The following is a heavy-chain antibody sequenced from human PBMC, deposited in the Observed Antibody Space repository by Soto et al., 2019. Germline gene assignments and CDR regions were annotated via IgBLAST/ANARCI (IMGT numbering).Heavy chain of an antibody. V-gene: IGHV3-23*01. CDR3: AKDLGGYSGYAFDH. D-gene: IGHD5-12*01. J-gene: IGHJ4*02. CDR2: INTSGGTT. Sequence: EVQLLESGGGLVQPGGSLKLSCAASGFTFSSYAMSWVRQAPGKGLEWVSTINTSGGTTYYADSVKGRFTISRDNSKNTLYLQTNSLSAEDTAVYYCAKDLGGYSGYAFDHWGQGTLVTVSS. CDR1: GFTFSSYA.